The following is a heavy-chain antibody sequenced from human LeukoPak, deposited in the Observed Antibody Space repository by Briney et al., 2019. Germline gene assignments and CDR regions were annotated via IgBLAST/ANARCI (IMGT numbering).Heavy chain of an antibody. CDR3: ARDMGHYYYYMDV. J-gene: IGHJ6*03. Sequence: SETLSLTCAVYGGSFSGYYWSWIRQSPGKGLEWLGNLFYGRNTYYNPSLKSRVTISVDTSKNQFSLKLSSVTAADTAVYYCARDMGHYYYYMDVWGKGTTVTVSS. D-gene: IGHD3-10*01. CDR1: GGSFSGYY. V-gene: IGHV4-59*01. CDR2: LFYGRNT.